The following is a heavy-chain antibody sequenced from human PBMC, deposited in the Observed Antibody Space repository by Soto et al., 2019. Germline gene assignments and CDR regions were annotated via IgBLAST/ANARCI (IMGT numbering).Heavy chain of an antibody. CDR2: IWYDGSNK. V-gene: IGHV3-33*01. CDR1: GFTFSSYG. D-gene: IGHD6-13*01. J-gene: IGHJ4*02. CDR3: ARDAAAADDEIFDY. Sequence: QVQLVESGGGVVQPGRSLRLSCAASGFTFSSYGMHWVRQAPGKGLEWVAVIWYDGSNKYYADSVKGRFTISRDNSKNTLYLQMNSLRAEDTAVYYCARDAAAADDEIFDYWGKGTLVTVSS.